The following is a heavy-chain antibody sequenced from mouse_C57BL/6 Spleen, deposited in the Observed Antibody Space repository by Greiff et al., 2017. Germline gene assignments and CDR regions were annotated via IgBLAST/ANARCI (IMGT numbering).Heavy chain of an antibody. Sequence: QVQLQQPGAELVRPGSSVKLSCKASGYTFTSYWMHWVKQRPIQGLEWIGNIDPSDSETHYNQKFKDKATLTVDKSSSTAYMQLSSLTSEDSAVYYCARGGSTMITPYCDYWGQGTTLTVSS. D-gene: IGHD2-4*01. CDR2: IDPSDSET. V-gene: IGHV1-52*01. CDR3: ARGGSTMITPYCDY. J-gene: IGHJ2*01. CDR1: GYTFTSYW.